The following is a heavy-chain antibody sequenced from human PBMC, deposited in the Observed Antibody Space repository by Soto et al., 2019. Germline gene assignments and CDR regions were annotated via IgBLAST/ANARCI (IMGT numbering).Heavy chain of an antibody. CDR1: GYTFTSYG. CDR3: ARRYDFWSGSLYYYGMDV. J-gene: IGHJ6*02. Sequence: GASVKVSCKASGYTFTSYGISWVRQAPGQGLEWMGWISAYNGNTNYAQKLQGRVTMTTDTSTSTAYMELRSLRSDDTAVYYCARRYDFWSGSLYYYGMDVWGQGTTVTVSS. V-gene: IGHV1-18*04. D-gene: IGHD3-3*01. CDR2: ISAYNGNT.